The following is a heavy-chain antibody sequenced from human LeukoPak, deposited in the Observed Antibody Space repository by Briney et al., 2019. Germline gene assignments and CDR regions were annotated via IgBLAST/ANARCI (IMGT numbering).Heavy chain of an antibody. D-gene: IGHD2-2*01. Sequence: PSETLSLTCAVSGGSISSGGYSWSWIRQPPGKGLEWIGEINHSGSTNYNPSLKSRVTISVDTSKNQFSLKLSSVTAADTAVYYCASRACSSTSCYAERHFDYWGQGTLVTVSS. CDR2: INHSGST. CDR1: GGSISSGGYS. J-gene: IGHJ4*02. CDR3: ASRACSSTSCYAERHFDY. V-gene: IGHV4-34*01.